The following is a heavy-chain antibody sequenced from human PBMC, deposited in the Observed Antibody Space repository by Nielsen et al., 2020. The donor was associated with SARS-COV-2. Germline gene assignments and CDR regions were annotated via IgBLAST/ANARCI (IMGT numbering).Heavy chain of an antibody. V-gene: IGHV3-7*01. CDR3: VRAWNFAVH. D-gene: IGHD1-7*01. Sequence: GESLKISCAASGFTVSNNYMSWVRQTPGKGLEWVANIKQDGSEKNYVDSVKGRFTISRDNAKSSVYLEMNSLRAEDTAVYYCVRAWNFAVHWGQGTLVTVSS. CDR1: GFTVSNNY. CDR2: IKQDGSEK. J-gene: IGHJ4*02.